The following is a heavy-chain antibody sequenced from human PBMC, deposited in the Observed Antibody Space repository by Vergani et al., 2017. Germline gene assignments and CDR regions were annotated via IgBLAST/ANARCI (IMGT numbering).Heavy chain of an antibody. CDR1: VGSISSGGNS. Sequence: QLQLQKSGSGLVKPSQTLSLTCAVSVGSISSGGNSWSWIRQPPGKGLEWIGYINHSGSTYYNPSLKSRVTISVDRSKNQFSLKLSSVTAADTAVYYCARGFYQYSSSPMDVWGQGTTVTVSS. CDR2: INHSGST. CDR3: ARGFYQYSSSPMDV. J-gene: IGHJ6*02. V-gene: IGHV4-30-2*01. D-gene: IGHD6-13*01.